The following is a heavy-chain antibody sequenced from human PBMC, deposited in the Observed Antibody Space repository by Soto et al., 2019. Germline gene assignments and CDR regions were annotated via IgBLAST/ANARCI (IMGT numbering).Heavy chain of an antibody. Sequence: QVQLVQSGAEVKKPGASVKVSCKASGYSFTSYGISWVRQAPGQGLEWMGWISVYNGNTNYAQKLQGRVTMTTATSTSTAYMELRSLRSDDTAVYYCARDPPYGSGNYGRGGMDVWGQGTTVIVSS. CDR2: ISVYNGNT. CDR3: ARDPPYGSGNYGRGGMDV. CDR1: GYSFTSYG. J-gene: IGHJ6*02. V-gene: IGHV1-18*04. D-gene: IGHD3-10*01.